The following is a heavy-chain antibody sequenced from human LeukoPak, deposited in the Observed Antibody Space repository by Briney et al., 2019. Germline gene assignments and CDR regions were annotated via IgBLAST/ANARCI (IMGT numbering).Heavy chain of an antibody. CDR2: ISSSSSYI. J-gene: IGHJ4*02. D-gene: IGHD3-16*01. CDR1: GFTFSSYS. Sequence: PGGSLRLSCAASGFTFSSYSMNWVRQAPGKGLEWVSSISSSSSYIYYADSVKGRFTISRDNAKNSLYLQMNSLRAEDTAVYCCVRDYVWGSYFDYWGQGTLVTVSS. CDR3: VRDYVWGSYFDY. V-gene: IGHV3-21*01.